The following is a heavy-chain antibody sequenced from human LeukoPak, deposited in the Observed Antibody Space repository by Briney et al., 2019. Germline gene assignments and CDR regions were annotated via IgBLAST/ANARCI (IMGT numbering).Heavy chain of an antibody. V-gene: IGHV5-51*01. CDR3: AREGGIAAAALFDY. Sequence: GASLQISGEGSGSIFTSYWIGWVRELRGKGLEGMLVFYPGDSDTRYSPSFQGQVTISADKSISTAYLQWSSLKASDTAMYYCAREGGIAAAALFDYWGQGTLVTVSS. J-gene: IGHJ4*02. CDR1: GSIFTSYW. CDR2: FYPGDSDT. D-gene: IGHD6-13*01.